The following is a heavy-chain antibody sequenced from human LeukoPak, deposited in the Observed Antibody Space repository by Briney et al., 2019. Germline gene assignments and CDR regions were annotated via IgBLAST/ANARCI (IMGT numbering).Heavy chain of an antibody. CDR3: AKMYYFVY. Sequence: GSVLLSCAAAGFTSTSFSMRWVAQALGKGLEWVSAISGSGGSTYYADSVKGRFTISRDNSKNTLYLQMNSLRAEDTAVYYCAKMYYFVYWGQGTLVTVSS. CDR1: GFTSTSFS. CDR2: ISGSGGST. V-gene: IGHV3-23*01. J-gene: IGHJ4*02.